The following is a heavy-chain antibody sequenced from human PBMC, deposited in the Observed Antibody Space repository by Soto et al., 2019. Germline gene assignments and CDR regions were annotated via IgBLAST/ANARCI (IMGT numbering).Heavy chain of an antibody. D-gene: IGHD6-6*01. J-gene: IGHJ4*02. CDR1: GFALTTYT. Sequence: PGGSPRLSCLASGFALTTYTMNWVRQGPGTGLEWVSSINGRSNYKYYSDSVKGRFTVSRDNAQNSLFLQMSRLGPEDTAVYYCLRLSSSSWYFDYWGQGTLVTVSS. V-gene: IGHV3-21*01. CDR3: LRLSSSSWYFDY. CDR2: INGRSNYK.